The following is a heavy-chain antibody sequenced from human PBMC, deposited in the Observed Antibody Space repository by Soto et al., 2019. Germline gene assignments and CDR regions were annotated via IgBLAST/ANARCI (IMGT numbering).Heavy chain of an antibody. D-gene: IGHD3-3*01. V-gene: IGHV4-30-2*01. CDR2: IYHSGST. CDR1: GGSISSGGYS. J-gene: IGHJ5*02. Sequence: QLQLQESGPGLVKPSQTLSLTCAVSGGSISSGGYSWSWIRQPPGKGLEWIGYIYHSGSTYYNPSLKSSGSISVDTSNNLFSPNLVSVTAEDTAVYHGARVTTVFGVDNPTSWFDPWGQGTLVTVSS. CDR3: ARVTTVFGVDNPTSWFDP.